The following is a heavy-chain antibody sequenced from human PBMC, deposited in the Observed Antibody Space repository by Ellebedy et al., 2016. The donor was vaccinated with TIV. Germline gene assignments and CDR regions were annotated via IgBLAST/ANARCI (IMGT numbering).Heavy chain of an antibody. CDR2: MPNDGSNG. Sequence: GESLKISCAASGFTFTNYWMSWVRQAPGKGLEWVALMPNDGSNGRYADSMKGRFTVSRDNSKNTVYLQMNSLRAEDTAVYYCAKEIWWPRDWGQGTLVTVSS. CDR3: AKEIWWPRD. J-gene: IGHJ4*02. D-gene: IGHD2-15*01. CDR1: GFTFTNYW. V-gene: IGHV3-30*18.